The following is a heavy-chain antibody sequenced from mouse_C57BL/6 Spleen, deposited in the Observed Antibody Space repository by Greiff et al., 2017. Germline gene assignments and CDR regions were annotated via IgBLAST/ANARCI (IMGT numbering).Heavy chain of an antibody. V-gene: IGHV3-6*01. CDR3: AREAWDYYGSFDD. CDR2: ISYDGSN. D-gene: IGHD1-1*01. CDR1: GYSITSGYY. J-gene: IGHJ2*01. Sequence: LQQSGPGLVQPSQSLSLTCSVTGYSITSGYYWNWIRQFPGTQLEWMGYISYDGSNNYNPSLKNRIPITRDTSKNQFFLELNSVTTEDTATYYCAREAWDYYGSFDDWGPGTTLTVSS.